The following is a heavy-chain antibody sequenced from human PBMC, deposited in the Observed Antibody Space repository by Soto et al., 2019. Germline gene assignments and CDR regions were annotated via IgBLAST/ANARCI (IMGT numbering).Heavy chain of an antibody. Sequence: SETLSLTCAVYGDSLSPYYWIWIRLPPGKGLEWIGQINHSGRTNYNPSLTSRVTMSVDMSKNQFTLKLSSVTAADTAVYYCARLAGSGSYSRAILDFWGQGAQVT. J-gene: IGHJ4*02. CDR3: ARLAGSGSYSRAILDF. V-gene: IGHV4-34*01. CDR1: GDSLSPYY. CDR2: INHSGRT. D-gene: IGHD3-10*01.